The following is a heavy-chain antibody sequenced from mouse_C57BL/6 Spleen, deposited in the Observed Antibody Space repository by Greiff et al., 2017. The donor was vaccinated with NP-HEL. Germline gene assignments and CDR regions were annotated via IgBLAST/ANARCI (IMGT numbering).Heavy chain of an antibody. CDR3: ARWVRYGSSYRYFDV. CDR2: INPNNGGT. Sequence: DVQLVESGPELVKPGASVKIPCKASGYTFTDYNMDWVKQSHGKSLEWIGDINPNNGGTIYNQKFKGKATLTVDKSSSTAYMELRSLTSEDTAVYYCARWVRYGSSYRYFDVWGTGTTVTVSS. D-gene: IGHD1-1*01. J-gene: IGHJ1*03. V-gene: IGHV1-18*01. CDR1: GYTFTDYN.